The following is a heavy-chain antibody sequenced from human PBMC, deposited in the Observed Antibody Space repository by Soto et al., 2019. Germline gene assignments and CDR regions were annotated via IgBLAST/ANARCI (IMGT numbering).Heavy chain of an antibody. CDR2: MNPNSGNT. V-gene: IGHV1-8*01. Sequence: QVQLVQSGAEVKKPGASVKVSCKASGYTFTSYDINWVRQATGQGLEWMGWMNPNSGNTGYAQKFQGRVTMTRNTSISTAYRALSSLRSEDTAVYYCARAGDIVLMVYAIDGMDVWGQGTTVTVSS. CDR1: GYTFTSYD. D-gene: IGHD2-8*01. J-gene: IGHJ6*02. CDR3: ARAGDIVLMVYAIDGMDV.